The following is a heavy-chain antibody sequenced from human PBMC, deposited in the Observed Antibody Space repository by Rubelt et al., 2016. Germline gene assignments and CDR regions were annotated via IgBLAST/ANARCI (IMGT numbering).Heavy chain of an antibody. Sequence: QVQLVQSGAEVKKPGASVKVSCKASGYTFTSYYMHWVRPAHGQRLEWMGILNPRGGSTSHERNFRGTGTMTRDTSTSTGDMELSSLRSEDTAVYYCARSPRYDFEDNWFDPWGQGTLVTVSS. CDR2: LNPRGGST. J-gene: IGHJ5*02. CDR3: ARSPRYDFEDNWFDP. D-gene: IGHD3-3*01. CDR1: GYTFTSYY. V-gene: IGHV1-46*01.